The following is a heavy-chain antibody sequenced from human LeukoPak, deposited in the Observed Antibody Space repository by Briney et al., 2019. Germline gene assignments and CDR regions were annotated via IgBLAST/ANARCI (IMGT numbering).Heavy chain of an antibody. J-gene: IGHJ2*01. V-gene: IGHV3-73*01. CDR2: IRSKANNYAT. CDR3: ARREQWLGYWHFDL. D-gene: IGHD6-19*01. Sequence: GGSLKHSCAASGFNFSGSAIHWVRQASGKGLEWVGRIRSKANNYATAYAPSVKGRFTTSRDESKNTAYLQMNSLKTEDTAVYYCARREQWLGYWHFDLWGRGSLVTVSS. CDR1: GFNFSGSA.